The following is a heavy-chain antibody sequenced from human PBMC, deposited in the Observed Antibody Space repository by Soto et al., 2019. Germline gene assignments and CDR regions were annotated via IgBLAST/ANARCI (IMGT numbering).Heavy chain of an antibody. Sequence: PGGSLRLSCAASGFTFSSYAMSWVRQAPGKGLEWVSAISGSGGSTYYADSVKGRFTISRDNSKNTLYLQMNSLRAEDTAVYYCATNPAQRGYSGYDFDYWGQGTLVTVSS. D-gene: IGHD5-12*01. CDR2: ISGSGGST. CDR3: ATNPAQRGYSGYDFDY. J-gene: IGHJ4*02. CDR1: GFTFSSYA. V-gene: IGHV3-23*01.